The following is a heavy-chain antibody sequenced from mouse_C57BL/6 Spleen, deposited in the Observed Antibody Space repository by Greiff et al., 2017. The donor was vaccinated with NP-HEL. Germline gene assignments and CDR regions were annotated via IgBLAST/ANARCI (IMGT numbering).Heavy chain of an antibody. CDR1: GFNITDDY. V-gene: IGHV14-4*01. CDR3: TTDGNYFDV. CDR2: IDPENGDT. J-gene: IGHJ1*03. Sequence: EVQLQQSGAELVRPGASVKLSCTASGFNITDDYMHWVKQRPEQGLEGIGGIDPENGDTEYASKFQGKATITADTSSNTAYLQLSSLTSEDTAVYYCTTDGNYFDVWGTGTTVTVSS. D-gene: IGHD2-1*01.